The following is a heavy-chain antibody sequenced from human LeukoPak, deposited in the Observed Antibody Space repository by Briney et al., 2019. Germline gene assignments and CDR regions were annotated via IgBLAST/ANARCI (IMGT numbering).Heavy chain of an antibody. D-gene: IGHD3-22*01. CDR3: ANLAGPSIVVVSPHAFDI. CDR2: IRYDGSNK. Sequence: PGGSLRLSCAASGFTFSSYGMHWVRQAPGKGLEWVAFIRYDGSNKYYADSVKGRFTISRDNSKNTLYLQMNSLRAEDTAVYYCANLAGPSIVVVSPHAFDIWGQGTMVTVSS. J-gene: IGHJ3*02. V-gene: IGHV3-30*02. CDR1: GFTFSSYG.